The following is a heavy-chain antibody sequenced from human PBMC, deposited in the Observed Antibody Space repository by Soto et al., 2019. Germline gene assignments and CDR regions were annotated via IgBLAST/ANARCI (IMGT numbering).Heavy chain of an antibody. CDR1: GGTFSSYA. V-gene: IGHV1-69*01. Sequence: QVQLVQSGAEVKKPGSSVKVSCTASGGTFSSYAISWVRQAPGQGLEWMGGIIPIFGTANYAQKFQGRVTITADESTSTAYMELSSLRSEDTAVYYCARVMDYYDSSGYGMGVWGQGTTVTVSS. CDR2: IIPIFGTA. D-gene: IGHD3-22*01. CDR3: ARVMDYYDSSGYGMGV. J-gene: IGHJ6*02.